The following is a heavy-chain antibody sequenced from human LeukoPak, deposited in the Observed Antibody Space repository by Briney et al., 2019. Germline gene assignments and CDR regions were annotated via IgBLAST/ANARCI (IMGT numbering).Heavy chain of an antibody. CDR1: GFTFSSYS. J-gene: IGHJ1*01. Sequence: PGGSLRLSCAASGFTFSSYSMNWVRQAPGKGLEWVSSISSSSSYIYYADSVKGRFTISRDNAKNSLYLQMNSLRAEGTAVYYCAGDSVRDIVVVPAATPPPKYSQHWGQGTLVTVSS. CDR2: ISSSSSYI. V-gene: IGHV3-21*01. D-gene: IGHD2-2*01. CDR3: AGDSVRDIVVVPAATPPPKYSQH.